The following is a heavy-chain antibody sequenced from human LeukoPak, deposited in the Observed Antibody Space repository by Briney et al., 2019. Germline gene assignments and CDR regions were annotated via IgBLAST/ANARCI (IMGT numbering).Heavy chain of an antibody. CDR1: GGSFSGYY. CDR2: INHSGST. V-gene: IGHV4-34*01. J-gene: IGHJ3*02. Sequence: SETLSLTCAVYGGSFSGYYWSWIRQPPGKGLEWIGEINHSGSTNYNPSLKSRVTISVDTSKNQFSLKLSSVTAADTAVYYCARGPLWYNTAFDIWGQGTVVTVSS. CDR3: ARGPLWYNTAFDI. D-gene: IGHD1-1*01.